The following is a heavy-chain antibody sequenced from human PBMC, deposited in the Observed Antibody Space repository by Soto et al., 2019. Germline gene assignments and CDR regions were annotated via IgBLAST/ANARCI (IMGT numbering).Heavy chain of an antibody. CDR1: GFTFGDYA. J-gene: IGHJ5*02. CDR2: IRSKAYGGTT. D-gene: IGHD5-18*01. Sequence: PGGSLRLSCTASGFTFGDYAMSWFRQAPGKGLEWVGFIRSKAYGGTTEYAASVKGRFTISRDDSKSIAYLQMNSLKTEDTAVYYCTRDGLPLSYGLNWFDPWGQGTLVTVSS. V-gene: IGHV3-49*03. CDR3: TRDGLPLSYGLNWFDP.